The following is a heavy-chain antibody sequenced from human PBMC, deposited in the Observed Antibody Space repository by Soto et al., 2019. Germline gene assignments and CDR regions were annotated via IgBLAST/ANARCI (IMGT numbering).Heavy chain of an antibody. Sequence: QVQLVESGGGLVKPGGSLRLSCAASGFTFSDHYMSWIRQAPGKGLEWVSYISSGGSGIYYADSVKGRLTISRDNAKNSLYLQMKSLRAEDTAVYYCARVKECSSTSCYARDAFDIWGQGTMLTVSS. CDR2: ISSGGSGI. CDR3: ARVKECSSTSCYARDAFDI. V-gene: IGHV3-11*01. D-gene: IGHD2-2*01. CDR1: GFTFSDHY. J-gene: IGHJ3*02.